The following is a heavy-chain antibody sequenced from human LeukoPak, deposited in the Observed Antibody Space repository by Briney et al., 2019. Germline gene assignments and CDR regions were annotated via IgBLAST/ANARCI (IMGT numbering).Heavy chain of an antibody. J-gene: IGHJ4*02. CDR1: GFTFSSYG. D-gene: IGHD3-22*01. CDR3: AKGGTIYYDSSGPLG. Sequence: GGSLRLSCAASGFTFSSYGMHWVRQAPGKGLEWVAFIRYDGSNKYYADSVKGRFTISRDNSKNTLYLQMNGLRAGDTAVYYCAKGGTIYYDSSGPLGWGQGTLVTVSS. V-gene: IGHV3-30*02. CDR2: IRYDGSNK.